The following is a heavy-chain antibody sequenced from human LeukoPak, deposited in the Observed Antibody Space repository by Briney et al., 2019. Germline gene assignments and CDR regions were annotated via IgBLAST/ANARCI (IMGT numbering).Heavy chain of an antibody. CDR3: ARGLPYYYGSGPNWYFDL. J-gene: IGHJ2*01. D-gene: IGHD3-10*01. V-gene: IGHV4-30-4*01. Sequence: SETLSLTCTVSGGSISSGDYYWSWIRQPPGKGLEWIVYIDYSGSTYYNPSLNSRVTISVDTSKNQFSLKLSSVTAADTAVYYCARGLPYYYGSGPNWYFDLWGRGTLVTVSS. CDR1: GGSISSGDYY. CDR2: IDYSGST.